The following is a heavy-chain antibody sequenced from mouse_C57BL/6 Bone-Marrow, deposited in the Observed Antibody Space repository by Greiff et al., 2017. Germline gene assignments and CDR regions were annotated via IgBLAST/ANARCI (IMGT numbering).Heavy chain of an antibody. J-gene: IGHJ2*01. CDR3: AREGWEVLYYFDY. CDR1: GYAFSSSW. D-gene: IGHD3-3*01. CDR2: IYPGDGDT. Sequence: QVQLQQSGPELVKPGASVKISCKASGYAFSSSWMNWVKQRPGKGLEWIGRIYPGDGDTNYNGKFKGKATLTADKSSSTAYMQRSSLTSEDSAVYFCAREGWEVLYYFDYCGQGTTLTVSS. V-gene: IGHV1-82*01.